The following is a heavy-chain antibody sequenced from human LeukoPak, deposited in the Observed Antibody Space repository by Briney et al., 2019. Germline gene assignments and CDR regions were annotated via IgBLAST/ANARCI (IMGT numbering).Heavy chain of an antibody. CDR3: AGARPRYCSGGSCYTRYYYYYGMDV. Sequence: ASVKVSCTASGYTFTSYYMHWVRQAPGQGLEWMGIINPSGGSTSYAQKFQGRVTMTRDTSTSTVYMELSSLRSEDTAVYYCAGARPRYCSGGSCYTRYYYYYGMDVWGQGTTVTVSS. J-gene: IGHJ6*02. V-gene: IGHV1-46*01. CDR2: INPSGGST. CDR1: GYTFTSYY. D-gene: IGHD2-15*01.